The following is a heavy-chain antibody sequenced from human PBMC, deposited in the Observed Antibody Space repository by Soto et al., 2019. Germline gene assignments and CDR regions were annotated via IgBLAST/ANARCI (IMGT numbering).Heavy chain of an antibody. Sequence: LSCVASGFIFSNCWMHWVRQAPGMGLVWVSHINSDGSSTTYADSVKGRFTISRDNAKNTLYLQMNSLRAEDTAVYYCVRAIGHYGMDVWGRGTTVTVSS. CDR2: INSDGSST. V-gene: IGHV3-74*01. CDR3: VRAIGHYGMDV. D-gene: IGHD3-22*01. CDR1: GFIFSNCW. J-gene: IGHJ6*02.